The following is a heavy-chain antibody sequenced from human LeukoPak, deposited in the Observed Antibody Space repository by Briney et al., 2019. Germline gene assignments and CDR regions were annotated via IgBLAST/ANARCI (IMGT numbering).Heavy chain of an antibody. CDR3: ARFGVTYYYDSSGTPAKTHKSFDY. V-gene: IGHV3-21*01. J-gene: IGHJ4*02. D-gene: IGHD3-22*01. CDR2: ISSSSSYI. Sequence: PGGSLRLSCAASGFTFSSYSMNWVRQAPGKGLEWVSSISSSSSYIYYADSVKGRFTISRDNAKNSLYLQMNSLRAEDTAVYYCARFGVTYYYDSSGTPAKTHKSFDYWGQGTLVTVSS. CDR1: GFTFSSYS.